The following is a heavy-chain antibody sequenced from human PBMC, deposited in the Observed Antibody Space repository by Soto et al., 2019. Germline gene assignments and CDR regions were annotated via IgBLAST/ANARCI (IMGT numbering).Heavy chain of an antibody. V-gene: IGHV1-69*06. CDR3: ASPTRIAAAGTLRDYYYYYGMDV. CDR1: GGTFSSYA. D-gene: IGHD6-13*01. Sequence: VASVKVSCKASGGTFSSYAISWVRQAPGQGLEWMGGIIPIFGTANYAQKFQGRVTITADKSTSTAYMELSSLRSEDTAVYYCASPTRIAAAGTLRDYYYYYGMDVWGQGTTVTVSS. J-gene: IGHJ6*02. CDR2: IIPIFGTA.